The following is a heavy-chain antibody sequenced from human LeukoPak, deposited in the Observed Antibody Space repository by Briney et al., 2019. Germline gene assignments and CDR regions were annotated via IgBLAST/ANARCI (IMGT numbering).Heavy chain of an antibody. CDR2: INHSGST. Sequence: SETLSLTCTVSSASITSSPYYWSWIRQPPGKGLEWIGEINHSGSTNYNPSLKSRVTISVDTSKNQFSLKLSSVTAADTAVYYCARHGSYSGSYYVQWFDPWGQGTLVTVSS. V-gene: IGHV4-39*01. CDR1: SASITSSPYY. CDR3: ARHGSYSGSYYVQWFDP. J-gene: IGHJ5*02. D-gene: IGHD1-26*01.